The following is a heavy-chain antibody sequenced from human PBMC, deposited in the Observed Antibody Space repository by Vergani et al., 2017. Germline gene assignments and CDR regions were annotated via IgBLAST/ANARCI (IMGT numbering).Heavy chain of an antibody. CDR3: TRSECSGPTCYGHYFDL. V-gene: IGHV3-66*02. D-gene: IGHD2-15*01. CDR1: GFRVTTYY. J-gene: IGHJ4*01. CDR2: IKSDGRT. Sequence: VELLESGGGLAQPGGSLRVSCSASGFRVTTYYMSWVRQAPGKGLEWVSVIKSDGRTSYAESVRGRFTISRDTSRNAVYLQMNILRVEDTGVYYCTRSECSGPTCYGHYFDLWGHGILVTVSS.